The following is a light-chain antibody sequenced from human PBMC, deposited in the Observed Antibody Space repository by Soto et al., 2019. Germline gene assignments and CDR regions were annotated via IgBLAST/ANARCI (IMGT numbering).Light chain of an antibody. CDR2: GAS. CDR3: QQYGSSPPSWT. Sequence: ETVLTQSPGTLSLSPGERATLSCRASQSVSSSYLAWYQQKPGQAPRLLIYGASSRATDIPDRFSGSGSGTDFTLTISRLEPEDFAVYYCQQYGSSPPSWTFGPGTKVEIK. V-gene: IGKV3-20*01. J-gene: IGKJ1*01. CDR1: QSVSSSY.